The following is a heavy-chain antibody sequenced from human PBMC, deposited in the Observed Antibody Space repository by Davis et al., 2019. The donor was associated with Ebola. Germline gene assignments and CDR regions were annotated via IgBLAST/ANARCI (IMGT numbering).Heavy chain of an antibody. Sequence: SLKISCAAAGFTFDDYAMHWVRQAPGKGLEWVSGISWNSGSQGYADSVRGRFTISRDNAKNALYLQMNSLRPEDTALYYCVKDTYTSGWLICFDHWGQGTLVTVSS. D-gene: IGHD6-19*01. CDR1: GFTFDDYA. CDR3: VKDTYTSGWLICFDH. V-gene: IGHV3-9*01. J-gene: IGHJ4*02. CDR2: ISWNSGSQ.